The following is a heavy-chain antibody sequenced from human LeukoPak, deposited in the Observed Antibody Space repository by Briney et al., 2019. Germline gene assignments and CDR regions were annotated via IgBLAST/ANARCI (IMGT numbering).Heavy chain of an antibody. CDR3: ARDLTQYYYDSSGLGWFDP. V-gene: IGHV1-46*01. D-gene: IGHD3-22*01. Sequence: GASMKVSCKASGYTFTSYYMHWVRQAPGQGLEWMGIINPSGGSTSYAQKFQGRVTMTRDTSTSTVYMELSSLRSEDTAVYYCARDLTQYYYDSSGLGWFDPWGQGTLVTVSS. CDR1: GYTFTSYY. CDR2: INPSGGST. J-gene: IGHJ5*02.